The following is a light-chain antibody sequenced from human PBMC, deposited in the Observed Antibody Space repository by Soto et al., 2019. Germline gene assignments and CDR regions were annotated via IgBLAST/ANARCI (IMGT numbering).Light chain of an antibody. CDR1: QTINGW. CDR2: KAS. V-gene: IGKV1-5*03. Sequence: DIQMTQSPSPLSASVGDRVTITCRASQTINGWLAWYQQKPGNAPKLLIYKASSLESGVPSRFSGSGSGTEFTLTISSLQPDDFATYYCQQYNDYFTFGGGTKVDIK. J-gene: IGKJ4*01. CDR3: QQYNDYFT.